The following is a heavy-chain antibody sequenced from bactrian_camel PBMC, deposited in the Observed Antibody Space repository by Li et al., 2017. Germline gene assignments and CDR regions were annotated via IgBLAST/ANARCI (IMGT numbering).Heavy chain of an antibody. CDR2: LDSSAVA. V-gene: IGHV3S53*01. Sequence: HVQLVESGGGSVQAGGSLRLSCVVSGYSASFRYMGWFRQAPGKEREEVASLDSSAVATYSDSVKGRFTISQDNAVSTLYLQMNNLKPEDTGMYYCAAQVGGYCYGLQPKYMYWGQGTQVTVS. CDR1: GYSASFRY. J-gene: IGHJ4*01. D-gene: IGHD2*01. CDR3: AAQVGGYCYGLQPKYMY.